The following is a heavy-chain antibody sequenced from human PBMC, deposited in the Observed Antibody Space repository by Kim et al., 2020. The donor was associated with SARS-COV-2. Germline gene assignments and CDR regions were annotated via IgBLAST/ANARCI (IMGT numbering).Heavy chain of an antibody. CDR2: ISWNSGSI. V-gene: IGHV3-9*01. CDR3: AKDTGFRVYSSGWYGGERRKDAFDI. D-gene: IGHD6-19*01. Sequence: GGSLRLSCAASGFTFDDYAMHWVRQAPGKGLEWVSGISWNSGSIGYADSVKGRFTISRDNAKNSLYLQMNSLRAEDTALYYCAKDTGFRVYSSGWYGGERRKDAFDIWGQGTMVTVSS. J-gene: IGHJ3*02. CDR1: GFTFDDYA.